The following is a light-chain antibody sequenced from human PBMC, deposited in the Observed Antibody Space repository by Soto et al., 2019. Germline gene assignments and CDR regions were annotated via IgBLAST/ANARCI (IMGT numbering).Light chain of an antibody. CDR2: GAS. CDR3: QQYGSSRT. CDR1: QSVSRSY. V-gene: IGKV3-20*01. Sequence: EIVLTQSPGTLSLSPGERATLSCRASQSVSRSYLAWYQQKPGQAPRLLIYGASSRATGIPDRFSGSGSGTDFTLTISRLEPEDYAVYYSQQYGSSRTFGQGTKLEIK. J-gene: IGKJ1*01.